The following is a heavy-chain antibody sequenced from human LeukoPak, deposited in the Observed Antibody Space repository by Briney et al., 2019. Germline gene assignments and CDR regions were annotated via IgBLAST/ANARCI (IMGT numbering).Heavy chain of an antibody. CDR1: GGSISSSPYY. J-gene: IGHJ5*02. V-gene: IGHV4-39*07. Sequence: SETLSLTCTVSGGSISSSPYYWGWIRQPPGKGLEWIGSIYYSGTTHYNPSLESRVTISVDTSKNQFSLKLASVTAADTAIYYCAKGAGGFSYYDWFDPWGQGTLVTVSS. CDR3: AKGAGGFSYYDWFDP. D-gene: IGHD5-18*01. CDR2: IYYSGTT.